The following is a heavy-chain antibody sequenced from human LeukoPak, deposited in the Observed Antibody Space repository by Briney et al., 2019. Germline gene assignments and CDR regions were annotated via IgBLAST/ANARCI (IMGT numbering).Heavy chain of an antibody. J-gene: IGHJ3*02. V-gene: IGHV3-9*01. D-gene: IGHD2-8*01. CDR2: ISWNSGSI. CDR1: GFTFDDYA. CDR3: AKDTSSLLKKDAFDI. Sequence: PGRSLRLSCAASGFTFDDYAMHWVRQAPGKGLEWVSGISWNSGSIGYADSVKGRFTISRDNAKNSLYLQMNSLRAEDTALYYCAKDTSSLLKKDAFDIWGQGTMVTVSS.